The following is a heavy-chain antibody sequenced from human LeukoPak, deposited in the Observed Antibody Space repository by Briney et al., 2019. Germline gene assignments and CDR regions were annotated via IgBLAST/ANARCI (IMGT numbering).Heavy chain of an antibody. D-gene: IGHD3-10*02. CDR1: GFTFSSYA. CDR2: ISYDGSNK. J-gene: IGHJ6*02. CDR3: AKELRSALYYYYGMDV. V-gene: IGHV3-30*04. Sequence: GRSLRLSCAASGFTFSSYAMHWVRQAPGKGLEWVAVISYDGSNKYYADSVKGRFTISRDSSKNTLFLQMNSLRAEDTAVYYCAKELRSALYYYYGMDVWGQGTTVTVSS.